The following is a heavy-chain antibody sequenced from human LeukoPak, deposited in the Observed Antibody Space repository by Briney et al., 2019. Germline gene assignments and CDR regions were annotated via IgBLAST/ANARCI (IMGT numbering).Heavy chain of an antibody. CDR1: GFTFSSYA. D-gene: IGHD3-16*02. CDR3: AKDSVTSPYDYVWGSYRIHNWFDP. V-gene: IGHV3-23*01. J-gene: IGHJ5*02. CDR2: ISGSGGST. Sequence: GGSLRLSCAASGFTFSSYAMSWVRQAPGKGLEWVSAISGSGGSTYYADSVKGRFTISRDNSKNTLYLQMNSLRAEDTAVYYCAKDSVTSPYDYVWGSYRIHNWFDPWGQGTLVTVSS.